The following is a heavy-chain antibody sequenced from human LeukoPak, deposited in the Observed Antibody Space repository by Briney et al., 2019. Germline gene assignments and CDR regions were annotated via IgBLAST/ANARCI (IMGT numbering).Heavy chain of an antibody. CDR2: ISSDSDTA. CDR3: ARDKVRVGVGAFDY. Sequence: PGGSLRLSGAASGFTFNYYSMNWVRQAPGKGLEWVSYISSDSDTAFYADSVMGRFAISRDTGQTSLYLQMNSLRAEDTAVYFCARDKVRVGVGAFDYWGQGTLVTVSS. J-gene: IGHJ4*02. D-gene: IGHD3-3*01. V-gene: IGHV3-48*01. CDR1: GFTFNYYS.